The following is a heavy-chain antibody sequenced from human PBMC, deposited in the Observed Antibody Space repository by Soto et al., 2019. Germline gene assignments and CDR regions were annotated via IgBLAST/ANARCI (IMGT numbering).Heavy chain of an antibody. V-gene: IGHV4-30-4*01. CDR2: FYYSGST. CDR1: GGSISSGDYY. J-gene: IGHJ4*02. D-gene: IGHD2-15*01. CDR3: AREPKYCSGGSCYLSGLDY. Sequence: PSETLSLTCTVSGGSISSGDYYWSWIRQPPGKGLEWIGYFYYSGSTYYNPSLKSRVTISVDTSKNQFSLKLSSVTAADTAVYYCAREPKYCSGGSCYLSGLDYWGQGTLVTVSS.